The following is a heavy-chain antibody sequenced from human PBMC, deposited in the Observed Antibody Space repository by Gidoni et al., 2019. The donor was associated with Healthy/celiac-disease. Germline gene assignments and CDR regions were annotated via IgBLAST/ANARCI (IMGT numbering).Heavy chain of an antibody. Sequence: EVQLVESGGGLVQPGGPLILSCAASGFTFSSYWMHWVRQAPGRGVVWVSRINSDGSSTSYADSVKGRFTISRDNAKNTLYLQMNSLRAEDTAVYYCARANCSGGSCYPGYWGQGTLVTVSS. CDR2: INSDGSST. V-gene: IGHV3-74*01. D-gene: IGHD2-15*01. CDR3: ARANCSGGSCYPGY. J-gene: IGHJ4*02. CDR1: GFTFSSYW.